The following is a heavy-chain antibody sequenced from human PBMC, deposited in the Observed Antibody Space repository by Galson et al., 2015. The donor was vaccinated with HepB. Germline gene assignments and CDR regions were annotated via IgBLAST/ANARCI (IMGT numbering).Heavy chain of an antibody. V-gene: IGHV3-64D*06. CDR3: VRVLTGFDY. CDR1: GFTFSSHS. CDR2: INGDGGST. Sequence: LRLSCAASGFTFSSHSMHWVRQAPGKGLQYVSAINGDGGSTYYADSVKGRFTISRDNSKNTLYLQMTSLRTEDTAVYYCVRVLTGFDYWGQGTLVTVSS. J-gene: IGHJ4*02. D-gene: IGHD4/OR15-4a*01.